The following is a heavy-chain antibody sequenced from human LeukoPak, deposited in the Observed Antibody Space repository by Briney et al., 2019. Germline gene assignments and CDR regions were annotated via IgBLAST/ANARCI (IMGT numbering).Heavy chain of an antibody. CDR3: ARGGIYDSSGYYL. V-gene: IGHV1-2*02. Sequence: ASVTVSCKASGYTFTGYYMHWVRQAPGQGLEWMGWINPSSGGTNYAQKFQGRVTMTRDTSISTAYMELSRLRSDDTAVYYCARGGIYDSSGYYLWGQGTLVTVSS. D-gene: IGHD3-22*01. J-gene: IGHJ4*02. CDR2: INPSSGGT. CDR1: GYTFTGYY.